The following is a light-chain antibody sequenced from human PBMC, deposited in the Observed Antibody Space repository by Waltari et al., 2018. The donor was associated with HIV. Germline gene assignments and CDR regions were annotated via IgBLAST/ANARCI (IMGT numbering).Light chain of an antibody. CDR1: NSDVGNYNI. V-gene: IGLV2-23*02. Sequence: QSALTQPAPVSGSPGQSIPISCTGTNSDVGNYNIVSWYQQHPDTAPKLLIFEVTRRPSGISYRVAGSKSGNTASLTISGLQAEDEADYYCCSYAGSDTLVFGGGTKLTVL. J-gene: IGLJ3*02. CDR2: EVT. CDR3: CSYAGSDTLV.